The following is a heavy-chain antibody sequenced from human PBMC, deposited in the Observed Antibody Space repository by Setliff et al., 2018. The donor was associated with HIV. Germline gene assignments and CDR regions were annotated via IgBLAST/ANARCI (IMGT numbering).Heavy chain of an antibody. D-gene: IGHD5-12*01. J-gene: IGHJ6*03. CDR3: ARGATLLPGYSDRWEYFYMDV. CDR1: GGSIGGYY. CDR2: IYSGGST. V-gene: IGHV4-59*12. Sequence: SSETLSLTCTVSGGSIGGYYWSWIRQPPGTGLEWLGCIYSGGSTNYNPSLESRVTISLDTSKNQFSLRLNSVTAADTAVYYCARGATLLPGYSDRWEYFYMDVWGKGTTVTVSS.